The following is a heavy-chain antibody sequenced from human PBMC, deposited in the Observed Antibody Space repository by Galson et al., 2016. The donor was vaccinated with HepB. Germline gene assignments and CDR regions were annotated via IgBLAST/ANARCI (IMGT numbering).Heavy chain of an antibody. V-gene: IGHV1-46*01. Sequence: SVKVSCKASGYTFTSYYMTWVRQVPGQGLEFMGTINPSESATTYAQNFHGRVTMTRDTSTSTVYMDLSSLRSEDTAVYYCAMHYDSRGFSDSVYAFDIWGQGTMVTVSA. J-gene: IGHJ3*02. CDR1: GYTFTSYY. CDR2: INPSESAT. CDR3: AMHYDSRGFSDSVYAFDI. D-gene: IGHD3-22*01.